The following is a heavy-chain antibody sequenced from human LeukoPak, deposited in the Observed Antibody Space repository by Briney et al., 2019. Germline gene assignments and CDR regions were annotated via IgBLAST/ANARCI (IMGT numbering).Heavy chain of an antibody. V-gene: IGHV3-23*01. CDR1: GFRFSSYA. CDR2: ISGSGGST. J-gene: IGHJ4*02. D-gene: IGHD1-26*01. CDR3: AKDRVGGATPYYFDY. Sequence: PGGSLRLSCAASGFRFSSYAMSWVRQAPGKGLEWVSGISGSGGSTYYADSVKGRFTISRDNSKNTLYLQMNSLRAEDTAVYYCAKDRVGGATPYYFDYWGQGTLVTVSS.